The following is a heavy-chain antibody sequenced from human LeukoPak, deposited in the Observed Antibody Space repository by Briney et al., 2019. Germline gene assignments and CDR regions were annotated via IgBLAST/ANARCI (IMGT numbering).Heavy chain of an antibody. V-gene: IGHV4-4*09. CDR1: GGSISSYY. CDR3: ARHSSHYYGSGSHYYYYYYMDV. D-gene: IGHD3-10*01. Sequence: SETLSLTCTVSGGSISSYYWSWIRQPPGKGLEWIGCIYTSGSTNYNPSLKSRVTISVDTSKNQFSLKLSSVTAADTAMYYCARHSSHYYGSGSHYYYYYYMDVWGKGTTVTVSS. J-gene: IGHJ6*03. CDR2: IYTSGST.